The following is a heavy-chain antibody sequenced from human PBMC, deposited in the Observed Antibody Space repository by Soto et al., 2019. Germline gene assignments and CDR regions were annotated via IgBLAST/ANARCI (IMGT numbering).Heavy chain of an antibody. V-gene: IGHV3-74*01. CDR1: GFTFSIYW. D-gene: IGHD1-1*01. Sequence: XGSLRLSCSASGFTFSIYWMHWVRQVPGKGPEWVSRINDDGSHTNYADSVKGRFTISRDNAKNTLYLQMNDLRAEDTAVYYCTRGPRSTSTGTGAFWGQGTLVTVSS. J-gene: IGHJ1*01. CDR2: INDDGSHT. CDR3: TRGPRSTSTGTGAF.